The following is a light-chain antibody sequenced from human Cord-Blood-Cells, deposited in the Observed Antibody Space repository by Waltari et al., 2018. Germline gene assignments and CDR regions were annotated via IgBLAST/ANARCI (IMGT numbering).Light chain of an antibody. CDR3: QHYVRLPAT. CDR1: QSVSRA. J-gene: IGKJ1*01. V-gene: IGKV3-20*01. Sequence: EIVLTQSPGSLSSSPGERVTLSCRASQSVSRALAWYQQKPDKAPRLLIFGASNRATGIPDRFSGSGSETDFSLTISRLEPEDFAVYYCQHYVRLPATFGRGTKVEIK. CDR2: GAS.